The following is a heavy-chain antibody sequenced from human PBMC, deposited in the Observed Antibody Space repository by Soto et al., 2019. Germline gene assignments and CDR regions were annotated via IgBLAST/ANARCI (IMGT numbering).Heavy chain of an antibody. D-gene: IGHD1-26*01. CDR1: GFAFRHNY. CDR3: AKGGIYYEA. CDR2: ISTSGSPA. V-gene: IGHV3-11*01. Sequence: GGSLRLSCTVSGFAFRHNYLTWIRQAPGKGLEWLSYISTSGSPAYYADSVRGRFTISTDNAKKSLYLQMDSLRAEDTAVYCCAKGGIYYEAWGQGTLVTVSS. J-gene: IGHJ5*02.